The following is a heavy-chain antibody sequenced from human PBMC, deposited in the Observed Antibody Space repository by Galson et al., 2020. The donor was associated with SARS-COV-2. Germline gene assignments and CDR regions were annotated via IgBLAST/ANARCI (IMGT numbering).Heavy chain of an antibody. CDR1: GYTLTELS. D-gene: IGHD2-21*02. CDR3: VTSVAYCGGDCYSPIDY. Sequence: GESLKISCKVSGYTLTELSMHWVRQAPGKGLEWMGGFDPEDGETIYAQKFQGRVTMTEDTSTDTAYMELSSLRSEDTAVYYCVTSVAYCGGDCYSPIDYWGQGTLVTVSS. CDR2: FDPEDGET. J-gene: IGHJ4*02. V-gene: IGHV1-24*01.